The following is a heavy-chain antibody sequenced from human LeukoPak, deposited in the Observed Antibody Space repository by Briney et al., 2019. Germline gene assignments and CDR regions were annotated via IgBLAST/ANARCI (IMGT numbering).Heavy chain of an antibody. D-gene: IGHD5-18*01. V-gene: IGHV3-23*01. CDR3: ARDFEDDGYSYGYAY. J-gene: IGHJ4*02. CDR2: IGSVGDST. CDR1: GFNFRDAA. Sequence: PGGSLRLSCAASGFNFRDAAMTWVRQAPGKGLEWVSLIGSVGDSTYYADSVKGRFTISRDNSKNTLYLQMNSLRAEDTAVYYCARDFEDDGYSYGYAYWGQGTLVTVSS.